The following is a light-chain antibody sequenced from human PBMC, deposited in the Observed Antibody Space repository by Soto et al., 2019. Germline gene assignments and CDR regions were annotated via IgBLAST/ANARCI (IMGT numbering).Light chain of an antibody. Sequence: QSALTQPPSASGSPGQSVTISCTGTSSDVGSYKFVSWYQQHPGKAPKLMMYEVSKRPSGVPDRFSGSKSGNTASLTVSGLQAEDEADYYCSSYGGSSNLVFGGGTKLTVL. V-gene: IGLV2-8*01. CDR2: EVS. J-gene: IGLJ2*01. CDR1: SSDVGSYKF. CDR3: SSYGGSSNLV.